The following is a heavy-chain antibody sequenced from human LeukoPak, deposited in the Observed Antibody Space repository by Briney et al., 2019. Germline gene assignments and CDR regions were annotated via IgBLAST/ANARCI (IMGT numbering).Heavy chain of an antibody. J-gene: IGHJ4*02. CDR2: INSDGSST. D-gene: IGHD6-13*01. CDR3: ARGLYSSSWYYN. Sequence: PGGSLRLSCAASGFTFSSHWMHWVRQAPGKGLVWVSRINSDGSSTSYADSVKGRFTISRDNAKNTLYLEMNSLRAEDTAVYFCARGLYSSSWYYNWGQGTLVTVSS. V-gene: IGHV3-74*01. CDR1: GFTFSSHW.